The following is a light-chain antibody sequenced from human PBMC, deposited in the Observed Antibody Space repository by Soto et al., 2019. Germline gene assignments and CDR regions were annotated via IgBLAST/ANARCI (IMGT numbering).Light chain of an antibody. CDR3: GSHAGNSNLV. Sequence: QSALTQPPSASGSPGQSVTISCTGTSTDVGAYNYVSWYQQHPGKAPKLVIYEVTKRPSGVPDRFSGSKSGNTASLTVSGRQAEEEADYYCGSHAGNSNLVFGGGTKVTVL. V-gene: IGLV2-8*01. CDR1: STDVGAYNY. J-gene: IGLJ3*02. CDR2: EVT.